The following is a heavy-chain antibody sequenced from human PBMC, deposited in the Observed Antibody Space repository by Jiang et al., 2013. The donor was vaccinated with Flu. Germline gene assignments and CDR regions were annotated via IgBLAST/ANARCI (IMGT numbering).Heavy chain of an antibody. CDR3: ARHPVYDFWSGYYFDY. CDR1: GYSFTNYW. CDR2: IDPSDSYT. D-gene: IGHD3-3*01. Sequence: GAEVKKPGESLRIYCKGSGYSFTNYWISWVRQMPGKGLEWMGRIDPSDSYTNYSPSFQGQVTISADKSISTAYLQWSSLKASDTAMYYCARHPVYDFWSGYYFDYWGQGTLVTVSS. J-gene: IGHJ4*02. V-gene: IGHV5-10-1*04.